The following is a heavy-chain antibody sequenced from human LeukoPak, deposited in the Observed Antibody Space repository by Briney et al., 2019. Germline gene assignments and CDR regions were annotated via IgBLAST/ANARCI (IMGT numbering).Heavy chain of an antibody. J-gene: IGHJ6*03. D-gene: IGHD1-26*01. CDR2: ISFSGTT. CDR1: GGSITNYY. CDR3: ARISPSSGTYWGTLYYYMDV. V-gene: IGHV4-59*01. Sequence: SKTLSLTCTVSGGSITNYYWTWIRQPPGKGLEWIGYISFSGTTNYNPSLKSRVTISLDTSNSQFSLRLTSVTAADTAVYYCARISPSSGTYWGTLYYYMDVWGKGTTVTVSS.